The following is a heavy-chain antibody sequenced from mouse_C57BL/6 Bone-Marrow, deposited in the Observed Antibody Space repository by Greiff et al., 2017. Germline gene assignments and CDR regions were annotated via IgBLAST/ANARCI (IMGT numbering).Heavy chain of an antibody. CDR3: ARREHLLLYAMDY. CDR2: IYPGSGST. V-gene: IGHV1-55*01. J-gene: IGHJ4*01. CDR1: GYTFTSYW. Sequence: QVQLKQPGAELVKPGASVKMSCKASGYTFTSYWITWVKQRPGQGLEWIGDIYPGSGSTNYNEKFKSKATLTVDTSSRTAYMQLSSLTSEDSAVYYCARREHLLLYAMDYWGQGTSVTVSS. D-gene: IGHD1-1*01.